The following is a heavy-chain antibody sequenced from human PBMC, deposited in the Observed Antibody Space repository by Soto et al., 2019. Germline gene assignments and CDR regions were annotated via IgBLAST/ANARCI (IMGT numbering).Heavy chain of an antibody. Sequence: PGGSLSLSCAASGFTFSSYSMNWVRQAPGKGLEWVSYISSSSSTIYYADSVKGRFTISRDNAKNSLYLQMNSLRDEDTAVYYCARGHSSGWWEPYFDYWGQGTLVTVSS. J-gene: IGHJ4*02. CDR2: ISSSSSTI. V-gene: IGHV3-48*02. CDR1: GFTFSSYS. CDR3: ARGHSSGWWEPYFDY. D-gene: IGHD6-19*01.